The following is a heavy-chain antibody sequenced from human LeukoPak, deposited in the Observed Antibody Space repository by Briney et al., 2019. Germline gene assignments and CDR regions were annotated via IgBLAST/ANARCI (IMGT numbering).Heavy chain of an antibody. J-gene: IGHJ6*02. V-gene: IGHV3-43*02. CDR1: GSTIGPYA. CDR3: ATWAFYHNLDV. Sequence: QPGGALRLSCEASGSTIGPYAMYWVRQGPGRGLEWVAVIKADGSGTFYADSVRGRFTTSRDNSKNSLYLQMNSLTSEDTALYYCATWAFYHNLDVWGHGTTVIVSS. CDR2: IKADGSGT. D-gene: IGHD2/OR15-2a*01.